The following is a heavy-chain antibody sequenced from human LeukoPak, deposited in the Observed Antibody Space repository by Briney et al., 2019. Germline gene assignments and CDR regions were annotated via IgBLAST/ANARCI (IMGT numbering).Heavy chain of an antibody. CDR2: IIPIFGTA. D-gene: IGHD1-26*01. CDR1: GGTFISYA. CDR3: ARDYPSTPWYSGSYGLFDY. Sequence: EASVKVSCKASGGTFISYAISWVRQAPGQGLEWMGGIIPIFGTANYAQKFQGRVTITADESTSTAYMELSSLRSEDTAVYYCARDYPSTPWYSGSYGLFDYWGQGTLVTVSS. V-gene: IGHV1-69*13. J-gene: IGHJ4*02.